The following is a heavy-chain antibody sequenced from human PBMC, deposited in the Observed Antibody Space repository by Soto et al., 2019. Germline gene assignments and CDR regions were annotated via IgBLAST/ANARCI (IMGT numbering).Heavy chain of an antibody. CDR1: GGTFSSYA. CDR2: IIPIFGTA. J-gene: IGHJ4*02. D-gene: IGHD6-6*01. Sequence: ASVKVSCKASGGTFSSYAISWVRQAPGQGLEWMGGIIPIFGTANYAQKFQGRVTITADESTSTAYMELSSLRSEDTAVYYCARVGRAARRVYFDYWGQGTLVTVSS. CDR3: ARVGRAARRVYFDY. V-gene: IGHV1-69*13.